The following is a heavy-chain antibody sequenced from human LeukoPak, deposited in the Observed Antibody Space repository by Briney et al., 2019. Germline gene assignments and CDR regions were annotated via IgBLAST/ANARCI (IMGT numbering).Heavy chain of an antibody. Sequence: SGTLSLTCAVSGGSISSSNWWSWIRQPPGKGLEWIGYIYYSGSTDYNPSLKSRVTISVDTSKNQFSLNLSSVTAADTAVYYCAREGSGSSGWYGMDVWGQGTTVTVSS. J-gene: IGHJ6*02. CDR1: GGSISSSNW. CDR3: AREGSGSSGWYGMDV. CDR2: IYYSGST. V-gene: IGHV4-4*02. D-gene: IGHD6-19*01.